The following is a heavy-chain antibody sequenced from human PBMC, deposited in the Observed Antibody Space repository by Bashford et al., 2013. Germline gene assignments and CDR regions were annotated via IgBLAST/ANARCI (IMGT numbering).Heavy chain of an antibody. J-gene: IGHJ4*02. CDR2: IYHSGST. V-gene: IGHV4-34*01. D-gene: IGHD6-13*01. CDR1: WVVNWFL. CDR3: ARGSIAAAGTFGY. Sequence: SETLSLTLRCLRWVVNWFLLGWIRQSPEKGLEWIGYIYHSGSTYYNPSLKSRVTISVDTSKNQFSLKLSSVTAADTAVYYCARGSIAAAGTFGYWGQGTLVTVSS.